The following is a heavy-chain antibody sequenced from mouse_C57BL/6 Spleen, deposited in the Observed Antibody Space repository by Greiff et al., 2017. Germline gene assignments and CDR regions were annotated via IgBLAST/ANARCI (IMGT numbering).Heavy chain of an antibody. V-gene: IGHV1-80*01. CDR3: ARGGDYYGSPYYLDY. CDR2: IYPGDGDT. Sequence: QVQLKESGAELVKPGASVKISCKASGYAFSSYWMNWVKQRPGKGLEWIGQIYPGDGDTNYNGKFKGKATLTADKSSSTAYMQLSSLTSEDSAVYCGARGGDYYGSPYYLDYWGQGTTLTVSS. CDR1: GYAFSSYW. D-gene: IGHD1-1*01. J-gene: IGHJ2*01.